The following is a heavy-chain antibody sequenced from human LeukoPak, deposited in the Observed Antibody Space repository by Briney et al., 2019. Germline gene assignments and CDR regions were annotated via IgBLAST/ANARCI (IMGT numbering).Heavy chain of an antibody. V-gene: IGHV4-39*01. Sequence: ETLSLTCTVSGGSISSGGYFWGWIRRPPGKGLEWIASIYYSGDTYYSPSLKSRVTISEDTSKNQFSLNLNSVTAADTAVYYCARQGDGYCSSTNCLYTFDYWGQGILVTVSS. CDR3: ARQGDGYCSSTNCLYTFDY. J-gene: IGHJ4*02. D-gene: IGHD2-2*03. CDR1: GGSISSGGYF. CDR2: IYYSGDT.